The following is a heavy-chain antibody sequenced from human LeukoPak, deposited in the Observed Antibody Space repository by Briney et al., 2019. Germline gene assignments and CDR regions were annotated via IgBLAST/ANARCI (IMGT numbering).Heavy chain of an antibody. Sequence: PSGGSLRLSCATSGFTFSSYAFHWVRQAPGEGLEWVATMSFDVNNKYYADSVRGRFTISRDNSKNTLYLQMNSLRAEDTAVYSCARNNDFWSGYYTFDPWGQGTLVTVSS. CDR2: MSFDVNNK. CDR1: GFTFSSYA. D-gene: IGHD3-3*01. CDR3: ARNNDFWSGYYTFDP. J-gene: IGHJ5*02. V-gene: IGHV3-30*04.